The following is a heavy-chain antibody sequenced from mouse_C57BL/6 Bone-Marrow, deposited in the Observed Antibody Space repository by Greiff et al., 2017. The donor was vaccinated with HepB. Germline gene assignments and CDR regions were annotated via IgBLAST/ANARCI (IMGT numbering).Heavy chain of an antibody. V-gene: IGHV1-55*01. J-gene: IGHJ4*01. CDR2: IYPGSGST. CDR3: ASGGYAYYAMDY. D-gene: IGHD2-2*01. Sequence: LVESGAELVKPGASVKMSCKASGYTFTSYWITWVKQRPGQGLEWIGDIYPGSGSTNYNEKFKSKATLTVDTSSSTAYMQLSSLTSEDSAVYYCASGGYAYYAMDYWGQGTSVTVSS. CDR1: GYTFTSYW.